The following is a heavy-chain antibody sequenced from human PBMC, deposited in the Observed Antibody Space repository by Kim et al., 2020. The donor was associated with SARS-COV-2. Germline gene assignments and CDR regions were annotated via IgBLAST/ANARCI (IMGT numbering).Heavy chain of an antibody. Sequence: ADSVKGRFTISRDNSKNTLYLQMNSLRAEDTAVYYCAREGGRDGYNPFDYWGQGTLVTVSS. D-gene: IGHD5-12*01. J-gene: IGHJ4*02. CDR3: AREGGRDGYNPFDY. V-gene: IGHV3-30*01.